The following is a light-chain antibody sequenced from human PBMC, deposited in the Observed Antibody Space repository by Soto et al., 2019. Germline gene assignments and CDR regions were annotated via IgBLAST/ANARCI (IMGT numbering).Light chain of an antibody. J-gene: IGKJ5*01. CDR2: DAS. CDR3: QQFNDYPRT. V-gene: IGKV1D-13*01. CDR1: QGISST. Sequence: AIQLTQSPSSLSASVGDRVTITCRASQGISSTLAWYQQKPGKAPKVLIYDASSLESGVPSRFSGSGSGTDFTLTISSLQPEDFAIYYCQQFNDYPRTFGQGTRLAIK.